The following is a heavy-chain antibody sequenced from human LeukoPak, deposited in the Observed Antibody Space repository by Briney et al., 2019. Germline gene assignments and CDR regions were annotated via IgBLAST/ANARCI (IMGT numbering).Heavy chain of an antibody. J-gene: IGHJ4*02. CDR1: GGSASSSSYY. Sequence: SETLSLTCTVSGGSASSSSYYWGWIRQPPGEGLEWIGNIYNSGSTYYNPSLKSRVTISVDTSKNQFSLKLSSVTAADTAVYYCARLRGSMVRGYYFDYWGQGTLVTVSS. CDR3: ARLRGSMVRGYYFDY. D-gene: IGHD3-10*01. V-gene: IGHV4-39*07. CDR2: IYNSGST.